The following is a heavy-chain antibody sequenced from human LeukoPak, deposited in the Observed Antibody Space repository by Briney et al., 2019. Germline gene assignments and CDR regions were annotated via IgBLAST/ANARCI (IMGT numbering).Heavy chain of an antibody. CDR2: INPGDSDT. CDR3: ARQPGAGWFDP. Sequence: GESLKISCQASGYSFTSSWIGWARQMPGKGLEWMAIINPGDSDTRYSPSFQGQVTISADKSISTVYLQWGSLMASDTAMYYCARQPGAGWFDPWGQGTLVTVSS. D-gene: IGHD3-10*01. CDR1: GYSFTSSW. J-gene: IGHJ5*02. V-gene: IGHV5-51*01.